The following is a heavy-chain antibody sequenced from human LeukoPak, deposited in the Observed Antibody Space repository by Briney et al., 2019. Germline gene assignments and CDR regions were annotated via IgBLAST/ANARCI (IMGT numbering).Heavy chain of an antibody. CDR2: ISASGP. Sequence: TGGSLRLSCAASGFTFSRLAMTWVRQAPGKGLEWVSTISASGPYYADAVRGRFTISRDNSRNTLSLQMDSLRAEDTAAYYCAKDHESDGYPCLDHWGLGTLVTVSS. CDR1: GFTFSRLA. V-gene: IGHV3-23*01. CDR3: AKDHESDGYPCLDH. J-gene: IGHJ4*02. D-gene: IGHD3-22*01.